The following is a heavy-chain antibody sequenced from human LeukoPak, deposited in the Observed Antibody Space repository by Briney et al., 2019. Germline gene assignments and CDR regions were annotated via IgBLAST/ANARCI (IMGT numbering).Heavy chain of an antibody. CDR3: ARGVATNRYYFDY. J-gene: IGHJ4*02. V-gene: IGHV1-3*01. CDR1: GYTFTSYA. CDR2: INAGNGNT. D-gene: IGHD5-12*01. Sequence: ASVKVSCKASGYTFTSYAMHWVRQAPGQRLEWMGWINAGNGNTKYYQKFQGRVTITRDTSASTAYMELSSLRSEDTAVYSCARGVATNRYYFDYWGQGTLVTVSS.